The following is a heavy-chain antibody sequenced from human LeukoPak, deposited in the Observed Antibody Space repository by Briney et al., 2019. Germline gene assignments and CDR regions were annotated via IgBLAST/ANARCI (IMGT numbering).Heavy chain of an antibody. D-gene: IGHD1-26*01. V-gene: IGHV3-21*01. CDR1: GFTFSSYS. J-gene: IGHJ4*02. CDR2: ISSSSSHI. CDR3: ARMVGAIYFDY. Sequence: GSLRLSCAASGFTFSSYSMNWVRQAPGKGLEWVSSISSSSSHIYYADSVKGRFTISRDNAKNSLYLQMNSLRAEDTAVYYCARMVGAIYFDYWGQGTLVTVSS.